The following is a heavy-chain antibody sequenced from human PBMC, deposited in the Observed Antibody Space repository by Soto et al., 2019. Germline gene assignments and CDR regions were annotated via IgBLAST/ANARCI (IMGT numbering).Heavy chain of an antibody. V-gene: IGHV1-2*04. CDR2: INTNSGDT. CDR3: AKAPHFWSGYSGGYGMDV. CDR1: GYTFTGYY. Sequence: QVQLVQSGAEVKKPGASVKVSCKASGYTFTGYYIHWVRQAPGQGLEWMGWINTNSGDTNYAQKFQGWVTMTRDTSISTAYMELSRLRSDDTAVYYCAKAPHFWSGYSGGYGMDVWGQGTTVTVSS. J-gene: IGHJ6*02. D-gene: IGHD3-3*01.